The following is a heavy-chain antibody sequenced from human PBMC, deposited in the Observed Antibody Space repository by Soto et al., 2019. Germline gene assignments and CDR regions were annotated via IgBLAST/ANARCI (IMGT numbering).Heavy chain of an antibody. CDR1: GFTFNTFE. CDR3: VTGGWLDF. CDR2: ISDDSSRT. Sequence: EVQLLESGGGLVQPGGSLRLSCAASGFTFNTFEMSWVRQAPGRGLEWVSFISDDSSRTYYADAVKGRFTISRDNSKYTLYLQMNSLTAEDPAVYACVTGGWLDFWGQGTLVTVSS. J-gene: IGHJ5*01. V-gene: IGHV3-23*01. D-gene: IGHD3-16*01.